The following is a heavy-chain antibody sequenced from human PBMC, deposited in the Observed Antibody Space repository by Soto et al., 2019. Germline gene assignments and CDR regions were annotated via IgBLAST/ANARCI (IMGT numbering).Heavy chain of an antibody. CDR2: INPSGGYT. CDR3: ARGGGIVVVTAPSDH. Sequence: GASVKVSCKASGYTFSSYYMNWVRQAPGQGLEWLGIINPSGGYTTYAQRFLGRVTMTSDTSTSTVHMELGSLTSEDTAVYYCARGGGIVVVTAPSDHWGQGTLVTVSS. D-gene: IGHD2-21*02. J-gene: IGHJ4*02. V-gene: IGHV1-46*03. CDR1: GYTFSSYY.